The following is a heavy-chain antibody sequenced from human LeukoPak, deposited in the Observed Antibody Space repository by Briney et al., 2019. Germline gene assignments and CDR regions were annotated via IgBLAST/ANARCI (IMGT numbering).Heavy chain of an antibody. Sequence: GGSLRLSCVVSGFAFSNYRMHWVRQAPGKGLEWVALTSYGGSTKYYADSVKGRFTISKDNSRNTLYLQMNSLRAEDTATYYCAKPASERFDYWGQGTLVTVSS. D-gene: IGHD1-1*01. CDR2: TSYGGSTK. V-gene: IGHV3-30*18. CDR1: GFAFSNYR. J-gene: IGHJ4*02. CDR3: AKPASERFDY.